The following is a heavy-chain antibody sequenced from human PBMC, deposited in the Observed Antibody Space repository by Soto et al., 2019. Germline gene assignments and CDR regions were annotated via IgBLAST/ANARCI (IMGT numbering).Heavy chain of an antibody. CDR3: TKGAWLDY. CDR1: GFTFSTFD. Sequence: GGSLRLSCAASGFTFSTFDMSWVRQAPGKGLEWVSVILGRDDSTYYADSVKGRFTISRDPFKNMLYLQMNSLRAEDTAIYFCTKGAWLDYWGHGTLVTV. J-gene: IGHJ4*01. V-gene: IGHV3-23*01. CDR2: ILGRDDST.